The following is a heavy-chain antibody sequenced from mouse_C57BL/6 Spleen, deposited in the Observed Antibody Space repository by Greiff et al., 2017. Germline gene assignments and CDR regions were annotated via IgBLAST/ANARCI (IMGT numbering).Heavy chain of an antibody. J-gene: IGHJ3*01. CDR3: ARDYYGPFCAY. D-gene: IGHD2-1*01. CDR1: GYAFSSYW. V-gene: IGHV1-80*01. Sequence: QVQLKQSGAELVKPGASVKISCKASGYAFSSYWMNWVKQRPGKGLEWIGQIYPGDGDTNYNGKFKGKATLTADKSSSTAYMQLSSLTSEDSAVYFCARDYYGPFCAYWGQGTLVTVSA. CDR2: IYPGDGDT.